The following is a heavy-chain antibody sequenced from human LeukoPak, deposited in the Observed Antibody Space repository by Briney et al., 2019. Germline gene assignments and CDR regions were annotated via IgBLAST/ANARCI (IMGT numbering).Heavy chain of an antibody. J-gene: IGHJ1*01. CDR3: ATHDSSGYHPAEYFQH. Sequence: ASVKVSCKASGYTFTSYDINWVRQATGQGLEWMGWMNPNSGNTGYAQKFQGRVTMTEDTSTDTAYMELSSLRSEDTAVYYCATHDSSGYHPAEYFQHWGQGTLVTVSS. V-gene: IGHV1-8*01. CDR2: MNPNSGNT. CDR1: GYTFTSYD. D-gene: IGHD3-22*01.